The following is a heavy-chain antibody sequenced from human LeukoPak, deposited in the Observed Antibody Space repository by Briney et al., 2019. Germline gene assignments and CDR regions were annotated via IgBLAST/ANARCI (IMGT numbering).Heavy chain of an antibody. CDR3: ASGGLVSRYLDH. V-gene: IGHV4-34*12. J-gene: IGHJ4*02. Sequence: KPGGSLRLSCTASGFTFSGYGLNWVRLPPGKGLEWIGEIFHSGSTNLNPSLKSRLTMSVDESRHQFSLKLTSVTAADTAVYYCASGGLVSRYLDHWGQGTLVTVSS. CDR2: IFHSGST. CDR1: GFTFSGYG. D-gene: IGHD3-9*01.